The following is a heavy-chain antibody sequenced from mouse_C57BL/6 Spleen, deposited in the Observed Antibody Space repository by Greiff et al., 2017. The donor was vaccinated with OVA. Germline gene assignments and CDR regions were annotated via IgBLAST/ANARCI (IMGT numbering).Heavy chain of an antibody. Sequence: VQLQQSGAELVRPGASVKLSCKASGYTFTDYYINWVKQRPGQGLEWIARIYPGSGNTYYNEKFKGKATLTAEKSSSTAYMQLSSLTSEDSAVYFCAILDHWYFDVWGTGTTVTVSS. D-gene: IGHD4-1*01. J-gene: IGHJ1*03. CDR1: GYTFTDYY. V-gene: IGHV1-76*01. CDR2: IYPGSGNT. CDR3: AILDHWYFDV.